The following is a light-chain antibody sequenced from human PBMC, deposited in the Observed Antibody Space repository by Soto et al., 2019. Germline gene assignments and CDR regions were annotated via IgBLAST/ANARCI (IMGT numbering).Light chain of an antibody. J-gene: IGKJ1*01. CDR1: QGIYNY. V-gene: IGKV1-27*01. CDR2: AAS. Sequence: DIPMTQSPSSLSASVRDRVTITCRASQGIYNYLAWYQQKPGKVPKLLIYAASTLQSGVPSRFSGSGSGTDFTLTISSLQPEDVATYYCQKYNSALCAFGQGTKVEIK. CDR3: QKYNSALCA.